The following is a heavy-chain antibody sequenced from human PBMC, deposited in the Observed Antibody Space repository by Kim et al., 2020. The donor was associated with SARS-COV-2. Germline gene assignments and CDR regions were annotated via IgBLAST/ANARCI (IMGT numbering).Heavy chain of an antibody. J-gene: IGHJ4*02. CDR2: ITGSGGST. Sequence: GGSLRLSCVASGFTFSSYALSWVRQAPGKGLDWVSAITGSGGSTYYADSVQGRFTISRDNSKNTLFLQMNSLGAEDPAVYYCAKGSSVARPYYCYYWGQGTLVTFSS. CDR3: AKGSSVARPYYCYY. CDR1: GFTFSSYA. D-gene: IGHD2-15*01. V-gene: IGHV3-23*01.